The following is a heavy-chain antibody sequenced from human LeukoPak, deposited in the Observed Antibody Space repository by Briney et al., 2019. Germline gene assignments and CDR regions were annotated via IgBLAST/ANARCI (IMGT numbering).Heavy chain of an antibody. CDR3: ASPVAVAGTHFDY. D-gene: IGHD6-19*01. J-gene: IGHJ4*02. V-gene: IGHV1-69*02. CDR2: IIPILGIA. CDR1: GGTFSSYT. Sequence: GASVKVSCKASGGTFSSYTISWVRQAPGQGLEWMGRIIPILGIANYAQKFQGRVTITADESTSTAYMELSSLRSEDTAVYYCASPVAVAGTHFDYWGQGTLVTVSS.